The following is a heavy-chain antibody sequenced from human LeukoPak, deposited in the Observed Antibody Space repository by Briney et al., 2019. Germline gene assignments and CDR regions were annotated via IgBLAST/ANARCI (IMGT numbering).Heavy chain of an antibody. J-gene: IGHJ5*02. D-gene: IGHD6-19*01. CDR3: VSSSGWYGR. CDR2: ISSNGGST. V-gene: IGHV3-64D*06. CDR1: GFTFSSYA. Sequence: GGSLGLSCSASGFTFSSYAMHWVRQAPGKGLEYVSAISSNGGSTYYADSVKGRFTISRDNSKNTLYLQMSSLKTEDTAVYYCVSSSGWYGRWGQGTLVTVSS.